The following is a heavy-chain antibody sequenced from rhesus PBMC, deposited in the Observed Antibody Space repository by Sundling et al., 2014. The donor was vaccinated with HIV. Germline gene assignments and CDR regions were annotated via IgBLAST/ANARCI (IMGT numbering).Heavy chain of an antibody. D-gene: IGHD2-39*01. CDR1: GGSVNSNY. CDR2: ISGESGKT. Sequence: QVQLQESGPGLVKPSETLSLTCAVSGGSVNSNYWSWIRQPPGKGLEWIGEISGESGKTNYNPSLKSRVTISRDTSKNQFSLKLPSVTAADTAVYWCAISPLYDLDSWGQGVDVIVSS. CDR3: AISPLYDLDS. V-gene: IGHV4-80*01. J-gene: IGHJ6*01.